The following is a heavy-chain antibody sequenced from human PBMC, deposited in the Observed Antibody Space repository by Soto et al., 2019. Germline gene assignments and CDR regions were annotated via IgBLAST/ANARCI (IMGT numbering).Heavy chain of an antibody. CDR3: AKDQEYSSSSPFDY. CDR1: GFSFIDSA. J-gene: IGHJ4*02. CDR2: IRSGANNYLT. V-gene: IGHV3-73*01. Sequence: GGSLRLSCAASGFSFIDSAMHWVRQAPGKGLEWIARIRSGANNYLTAYPASVKGRFTISRDNSKNTLYLQMNSLRAEDTAVYYCAKDQEYSSSSPFDYWGQGTLVTVSS. D-gene: IGHD6-6*01.